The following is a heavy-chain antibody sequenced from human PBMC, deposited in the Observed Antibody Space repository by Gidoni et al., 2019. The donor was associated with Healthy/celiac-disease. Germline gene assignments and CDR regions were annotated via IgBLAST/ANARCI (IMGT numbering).Heavy chain of an antibody. CDR1: GFTFSSYD. J-gene: IGHJ4*02. CDR2: IGTAGDT. D-gene: IGHD2-15*01. CDR3: ARTPPDEMDAGAGVVFDY. V-gene: IGHV3-13*01. Sequence: EVQLVESGGGLVQPGGSLRLSCAASGFTFSSYDMHWVRQATGKGLEWVSAIGTAGDTYYPGSVKGRFTISRENAKNSLYLQMNSLRAGDTAVYYCARTPPDEMDAGAGVVFDYWGQGTLVTVSS.